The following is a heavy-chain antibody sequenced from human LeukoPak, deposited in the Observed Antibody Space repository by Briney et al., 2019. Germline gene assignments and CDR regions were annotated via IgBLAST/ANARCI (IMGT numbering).Heavy chain of an antibody. V-gene: IGHV3-23*01. CDR1: GFTFSSYA. J-gene: IGHJ4*02. D-gene: IGHD6-6*01. CDR3: ANDWGVSSSSCFDY. Sequence: PGGSLRLSCAASGFTFSSYAMSWVRQAPGKGLEWVSAISGSGGSTYYADSVKGRFTISRDNSKNTLYLQMNSLRAENTAVYYCANDWGVSSSSCFDYWGQGTLVTVSS. CDR2: ISGSGGST.